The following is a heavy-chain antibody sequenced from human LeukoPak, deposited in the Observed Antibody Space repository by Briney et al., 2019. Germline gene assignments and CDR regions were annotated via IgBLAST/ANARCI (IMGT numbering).Heavy chain of an antibody. D-gene: IGHD2-2*01. Sequence: SETLSLTCTVSGGSISSYYWSWIRQPPGKGLEWIGEIYHSGSTNYNPSLKSRVTISVDKSKNQFSLKLSSVTAADTAVYYCARDLRPLGYCSSTSCYPPDYGMDVWGQGTTVTVSS. J-gene: IGHJ6*02. V-gene: IGHV4-59*12. CDR3: ARDLRPLGYCSSTSCYPPDYGMDV. CDR1: GGSISSYY. CDR2: IYHSGST.